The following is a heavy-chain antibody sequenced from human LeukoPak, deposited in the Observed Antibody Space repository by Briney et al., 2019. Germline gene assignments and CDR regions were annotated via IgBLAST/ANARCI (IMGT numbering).Heavy chain of an antibody. Sequence: GGSLRLSCAASEFTFVRYAMNWVRQAPGKGLEWASYISSSSFKIGCADSVKGRFTISRDNSKNSLYLQMDSLRVEDTAVYYCVRDPSYGSSWYYYMDVWGKGTTVTVSS. CDR1: EFTFVRYA. D-gene: IGHD6-13*01. CDR2: ISSSSFKI. CDR3: VRDPSYGSSWYYYMDV. V-gene: IGHV3-48*04. J-gene: IGHJ6*03.